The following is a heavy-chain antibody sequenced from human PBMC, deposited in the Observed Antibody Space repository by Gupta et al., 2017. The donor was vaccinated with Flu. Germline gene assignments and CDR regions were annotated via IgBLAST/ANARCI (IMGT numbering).Heavy chain of an antibody. CDR3: AKARGGVSWDDAFDI. Sequence: EVQLVESGGGLVQPGRSLRLSCAASGFTFDDYAMHWVRQAPGKGLEWVSGISWNSGSIGYADSVKGRFTISRDNAKNSLYLQMNSLRAEDTALYYCAKARGGVSWDDAFDIWGQGTMVTVSS. J-gene: IGHJ3*02. CDR1: GFTFDDYA. CDR2: ISWNSGSI. D-gene: IGHD1-26*01. V-gene: IGHV3-9*01.